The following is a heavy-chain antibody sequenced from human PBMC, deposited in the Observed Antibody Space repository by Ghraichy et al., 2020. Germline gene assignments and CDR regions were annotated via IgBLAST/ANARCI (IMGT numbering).Heavy chain of an antibody. CDR1: GLTFSDYA. V-gene: IGHV3-23*01. D-gene: IGHD5-24*01. CDR2: ISGAGDRI. CDR3: AKDMGWLHRS. J-gene: IGHJ4*02. Sequence: GGSLRLSCAASGLTFSDYAMSWVRHTPGKGLEWVSAISGAGDRIYYADSVKGRFTISRDNSKDTLYLQMNSLRVDDTAVYFCAKDMGWLHRSWGQGTLVTVSS.